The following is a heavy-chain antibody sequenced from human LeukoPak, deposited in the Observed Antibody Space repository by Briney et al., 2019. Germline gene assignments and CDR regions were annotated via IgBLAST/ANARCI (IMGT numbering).Heavy chain of an antibody. D-gene: IGHD3-22*01. CDR1: GFTVSSNY. CDR3: ARVEYYDSSGLDY. Sequence: GSLRLSCAASGFTVSSNYMSWVRQAPGKGLEWVSVIYSGGSTYYADSVKGRFTISRDNSKNTLYLQMNSLRAEDTAVHYCARVEYYDSSGLDYWGQGTLVTVSS. J-gene: IGHJ4*02. CDR2: IYSGGST. V-gene: IGHV3-53*01.